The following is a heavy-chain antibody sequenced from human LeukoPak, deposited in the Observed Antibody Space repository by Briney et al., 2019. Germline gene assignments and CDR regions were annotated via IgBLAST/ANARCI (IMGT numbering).Heavy chain of an antibody. CDR1: GGSISSGDYY. D-gene: IGHD4-17*01. J-gene: IGHJ6*02. V-gene: IGHV4-30-4*01. CDR2: IYYSGST. Sequence: SQTLSLTCTVSGGSISSGDYYWSWIRQSPGKGLEWIGYIYYSGSTYYNPSLKSRVTISVDTSKNQFSLKLSSVTAADTTVYYCARYGDSDYYYYGMDVWGQGTTVTVSS. CDR3: ARYGDSDYYYYGMDV.